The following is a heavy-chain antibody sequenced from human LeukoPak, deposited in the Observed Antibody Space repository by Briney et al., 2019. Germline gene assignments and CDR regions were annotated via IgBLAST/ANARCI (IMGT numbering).Heavy chain of an antibody. CDR1: GGSFSGYY. Sequence: SETLSLTCAVYGGSFSGYYWSWIRQPPGKGLEWIGEINHSGSTNYNPSLKSRVTISVDTSKNQFSLKLSSVTAADTAVYYCARGKRDRGVISWFDPWGQGTLVTVSS. D-gene: IGHD3-10*01. J-gene: IGHJ5*02. CDR3: ARGKRDRGVISWFDP. V-gene: IGHV4-34*01. CDR2: INHSGST.